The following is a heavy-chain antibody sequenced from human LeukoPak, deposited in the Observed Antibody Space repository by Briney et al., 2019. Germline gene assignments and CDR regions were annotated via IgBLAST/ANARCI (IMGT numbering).Heavy chain of an antibody. CDR1: GGSISSYY. V-gene: IGHV4-59*01. CDR2: IYYSGST. CDR3: ARGYCSSSTCQYGDY. Sequence: SETLSLTCTVSGGSISSYYWGWIRQPPGKGLEGIGDIYYSGSTNYNPSLRSRVTISVDTSKNQFSLNLKYVTAADTAVYYCARGYCSSSTCQYGDYWGQGTLVTVSS. J-gene: IGHJ4*02. D-gene: IGHD2-2*01.